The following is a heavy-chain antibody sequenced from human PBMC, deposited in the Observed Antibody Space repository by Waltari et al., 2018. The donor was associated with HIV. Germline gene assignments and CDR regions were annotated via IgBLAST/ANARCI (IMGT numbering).Heavy chain of an antibody. V-gene: IGHV3-7*04. D-gene: IGHD3-10*01. CDR1: GFTFSSYW. CDR2: IKKDGSEK. CDR3: ARGGFYGSGSKVN. J-gene: IGHJ4*02. Sequence: EVQLVESGGGLVQPGGSLRLSCAASGFTFSSYWMSWVRQAPGKGVEWVANIKKDGSEKYYVDSVNGRFTISRDNAENSLYLQMNSLRAEDTAVYYCARGGFYGSGSKVNWGQGTLVTVSS.